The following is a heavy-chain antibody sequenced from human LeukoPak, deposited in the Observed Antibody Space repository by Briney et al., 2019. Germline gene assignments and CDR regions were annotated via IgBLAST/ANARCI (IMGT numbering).Heavy chain of an antibody. CDR3: ARSGYSYGKFDY. D-gene: IGHD5-18*01. V-gene: IGHV4-59*01. Sequence: SETLSLTCTVPGGSISSYYWSWIRQPPGKGLEWIGYIYYSGSTNYNPSLKSRVTISVDTSKNQFSLKLSSVTAADTAVYYCARSGYSYGKFDYWGQGTLVTVSS. CDR1: GGSISSYY. CDR2: IYYSGST. J-gene: IGHJ4*02.